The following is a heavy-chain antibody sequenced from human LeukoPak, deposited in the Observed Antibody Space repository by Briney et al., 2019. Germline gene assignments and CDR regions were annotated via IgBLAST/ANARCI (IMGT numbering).Heavy chain of an antibody. CDR1: GFTFSDYY. CDR3: ARDSSYDFWSGYQDNWFDP. Sequence: GGSLRLSCAASGFTFSDYYMSWIRQAPGKGLEWVSYISSSGSTIYYADSVKGRFTISRDNAKNSLYLQMNSLRAEDTAVYYCARDSSYDFWSGYQDNWFDPWGQGTLVTVSS. CDR2: ISSSGSTI. V-gene: IGHV3-11*01. J-gene: IGHJ5*02. D-gene: IGHD3-3*01.